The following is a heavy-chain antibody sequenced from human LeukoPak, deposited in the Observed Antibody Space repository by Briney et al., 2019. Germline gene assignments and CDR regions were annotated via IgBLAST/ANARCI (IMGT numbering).Heavy chain of an antibody. CDR3: ARYGYYGSGSYYYYYYYGMDV. D-gene: IGHD3-10*01. Sequence: ASVKVSCKASGYTLTSYDINWVRQATGQGLEWMGWMNPNSGNTGYAQKFQGRVTMTRNTSISTAYMELSSLRSEDTAVYYCARYGYYGSGSYYYYYYYGMDVWGQGTTVTVSS. CDR1: GYTLTSYD. CDR2: MNPNSGNT. V-gene: IGHV1-8*01. J-gene: IGHJ6*02.